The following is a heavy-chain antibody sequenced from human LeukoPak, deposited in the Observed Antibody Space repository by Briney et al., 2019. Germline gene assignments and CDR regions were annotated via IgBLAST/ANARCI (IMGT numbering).Heavy chain of an antibody. CDR2: MNPNSGNT. CDR1: GYTFTSYD. D-gene: IGHD6-13*01. Sequence: ASAKVSCKASGYTFTSYDINWVRQATGQGLEWMGWMNPNSGNTGYAQKFQGRVPMTSNTSISTAYMELSSLRSEDTAVYYCARAHRYSSSWYLAGIYYFDYWGQGTLVTVSS. CDR3: ARAHRYSSSWYLAGIYYFDY. V-gene: IGHV1-8*01. J-gene: IGHJ4*02.